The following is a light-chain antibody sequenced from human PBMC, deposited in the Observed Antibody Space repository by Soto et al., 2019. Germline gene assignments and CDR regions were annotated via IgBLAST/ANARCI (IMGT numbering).Light chain of an antibody. V-gene: IGLV2-14*01. CDR1: SSDIGFSNY. J-gene: IGLJ2*01. Sequence: QSALSQPASLSGSPGQSITISCTGTSSDIGFSNYVSWYQQHPGKAPKLLIYDVSNRPSGVSNRFSGSKSGNTASLTISGLQTEDETDYYCSSYTTSSTVVFGGGTQLTVL. CDR3: SSYTTSSTVV. CDR2: DVS.